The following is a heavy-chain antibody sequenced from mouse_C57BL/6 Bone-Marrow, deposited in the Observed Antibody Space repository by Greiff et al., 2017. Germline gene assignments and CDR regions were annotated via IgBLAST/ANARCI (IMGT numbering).Heavy chain of an antibody. Sequence: EVLLVESGGGLVQPGASLKLSCESNEYEFPSYDMSWVRKTPEKRLELVAAINSDGGSTYYPDTMERRFIITRNNTKKTRYLQMSSLTSEDTALYYYDRQRSDYWGQGTTLTVSS. CDR3: DRQRSDY. CDR1: EYEFPSYD. J-gene: IGHJ2*01. V-gene: IGHV5-2*01. CDR2: INSDGGST.